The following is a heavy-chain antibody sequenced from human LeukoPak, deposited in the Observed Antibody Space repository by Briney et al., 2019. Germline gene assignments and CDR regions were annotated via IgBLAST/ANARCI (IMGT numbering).Heavy chain of an antibody. D-gene: IGHD6-13*01. CDR2: IIPILGIA. Sequence: SVKVSCKASGGTFNSYAINWVRQAPGQGLEWMGRIIPILGIANYAQRFQGRVTITADKSTNTAYMELSSLRSEDTAVYYCARGGVAAAGTYFQHWGQGTLVTVSS. V-gene: IGHV1-69*04. CDR3: ARGGVAAAGTYFQH. CDR1: GGTFNSYA. J-gene: IGHJ1*01.